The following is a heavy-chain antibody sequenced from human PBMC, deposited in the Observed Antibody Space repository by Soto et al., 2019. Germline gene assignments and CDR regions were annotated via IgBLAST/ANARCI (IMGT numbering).Heavy chain of an antibody. J-gene: IGHJ4*02. CDR2: IIPILGIA. Sequence: QVQLVQSGAEVKKPGSSVKVSCKASGGTFSSYTISWVRQAPGQGLEWMGRIIPILGIANYAQKFQGRVTIPADKSTSTAYMELSSLRSEDTAVYYCASLDIAVAGTDYWGQGTLVTVSS. CDR3: ASLDIAVAGTDY. CDR1: GGTFSSYT. D-gene: IGHD6-19*01. V-gene: IGHV1-69*02.